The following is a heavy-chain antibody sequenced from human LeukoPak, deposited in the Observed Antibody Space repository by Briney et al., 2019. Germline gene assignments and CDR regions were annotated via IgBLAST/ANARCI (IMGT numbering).Heavy chain of an antibody. CDR3: ARGFSQRFYSPRYYFDY. D-gene: IGHD3-3*01. V-gene: IGHV1-46*01. CDR1: GYTFTSYY. CDR2: INPSGGST. Sequence: ASVKVSCKASGYTFTSYYMHWVRQAPGQGLEWIGIINPSGGSTSYAQKFQGRVTMTRDTSTSTVYMELSSLRSEDTGVYYCARGFSQRFYSPRYYFDYWGQGTLVTVSS. J-gene: IGHJ4*02.